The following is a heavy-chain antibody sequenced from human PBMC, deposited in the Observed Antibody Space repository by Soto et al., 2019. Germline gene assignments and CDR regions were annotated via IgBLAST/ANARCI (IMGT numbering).Heavy chain of an antibody. CDR3: ARRGVFTIFGVVISDYYYYYGMDV. CDR1: GGSVSSGNYY. CDR2: IYYTGST. D-gene: IGHD3-3*01. V-gene: IGHV4-61*01. J-gene: IGHJ6*02. Sequence: SETLSLTCSVSGGSVSSGNYYWSWIRQPPGKGLEWIGYIYYTGSTNYNPSLKSRVTISVDTSKNQFSLKLSSVTAADTAVYYCARRGVFTIFGVVISDYYYYYGMDVWGQGTTVTVSS.